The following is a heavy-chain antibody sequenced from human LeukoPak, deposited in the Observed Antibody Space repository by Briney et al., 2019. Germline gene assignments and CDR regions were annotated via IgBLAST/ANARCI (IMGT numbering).Heavy chain of an antibody. D-gene: IGHD3-3*01. CDR2: IYYSGRT. J-gene: IGHJ3*02. Sequence: SETLSLTCTVSGGSISTYYWNWIRQPPGKGLEWIGYIYYSGRTNYNPSLKSRVSISIDTSKNQFSLKLSSVTAADTAVYYCARTEWYDAFDIWGQGTMVTVSS. CDR1: GGSISTYY. CDR3: ARTEWYDAFDI. V-gene: IGHV4-59*12.